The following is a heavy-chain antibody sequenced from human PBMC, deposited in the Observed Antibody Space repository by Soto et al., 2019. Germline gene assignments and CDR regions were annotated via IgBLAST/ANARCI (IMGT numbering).Heavy chain of an antibody. J-gene: IGHJ4*02. CDR1: GGSISSYY. CDR3: GRVRWTGAGPGHFEY. CDR2: IYYSGST. D-gene: IGHD6-19*01. Sequence: QVQLQESGPGLVKPSETLSLTCTVSGGSISSYYWSWIRQPPGKGLEWIGYIYYSGSTNYNPSLKSRVPISVATSTHQFSLKLSSVTAADTALYYYGRVRWTGAGPGHFEYSGQGTLVTVYS. V-gene: IGHV4-59*01.